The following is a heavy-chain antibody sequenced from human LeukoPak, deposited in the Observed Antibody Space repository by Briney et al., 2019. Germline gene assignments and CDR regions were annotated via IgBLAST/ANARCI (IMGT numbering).Heavy chain of an antibody. D-gene: IGHD3-22*01. CDR1: GGSISSSNW. Sequence: SETLSLTCAVSGGSISSSNWWSWVRQPPGKGLEWIGEIYHSGSTHYNPSLKSRVTISVDKSKNQFSLKVSSVTAADTAVYYCASLTTADAFDIWGQGTMVTVSS. CDR2: IYHSGST. J-gene: IGHJ3*02. CDR3: ASLTTADAFDI. V-gene: IGHV4-4*02.